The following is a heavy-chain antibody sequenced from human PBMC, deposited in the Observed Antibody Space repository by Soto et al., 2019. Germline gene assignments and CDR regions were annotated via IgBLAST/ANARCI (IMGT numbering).Heavy chain of an antibody. CDR2: ISGSGGST. Sequence: GGSLRLSCAASGFTFSSYAMSWVRQAPGKGLEWVSAISGSGGSTYYAYSVKGRFTISRDNSKNTLYLQMNSLRAEDTAVYYCAKDCRFWSGYYNDYYYMDVWGKGTMVTVSS. D-gene: IGHD3-3*01. J-gene: IGHJ6*03. CDR1: GFTFSSYA. V-gene: IGHV3-23*01. CDR3: AKDCRFWSGYYNDYYYMDV.